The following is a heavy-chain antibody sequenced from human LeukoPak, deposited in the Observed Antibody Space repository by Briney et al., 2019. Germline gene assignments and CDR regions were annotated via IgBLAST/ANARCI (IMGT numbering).Heavy chain of an antibody. Sequence: GGSLRLSCAASGFTFSSYWMHWVRQAPGKGLVWVSRINSDGSSTSYADSVKGRFTISRDNAKNSLYLQMNSLRAEDTAVYYCARDRLGGYYEDYWGQGTLVTVSS. CDR2: INSDGSST. D-gene: IGHD3-22*01. CDR3: ARDRLGGYYEDY. J-gene: IGHJ4*02. V-gene: IGHV3-74*01. CDR1: GFTFSSYW.